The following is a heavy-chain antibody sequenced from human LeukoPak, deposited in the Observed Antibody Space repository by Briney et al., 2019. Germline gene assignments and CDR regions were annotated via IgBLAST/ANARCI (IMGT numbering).Heavy chain of an antibody. D-gene: IGHD6-19*01. CDR2: ISAYNGNT. V-gene: IGHV1-18*04. CDR3: ARLGQYYSSGCFDP. Sequence: ASVKVSCKASGYTFTGYYMHWVRQAPGQGLEWMGWISAYNGNTNYAQKLQGRVTMTTDTSTSTAYMELRSLRSDDTAVYYCARLGQYYSSGCFDPWGQGTLVTVSS. CDR1: GYTFTGYY. J-gene: IGHJ5*02.